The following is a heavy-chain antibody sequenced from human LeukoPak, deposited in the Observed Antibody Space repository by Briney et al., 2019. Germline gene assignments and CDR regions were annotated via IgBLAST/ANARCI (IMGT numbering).Heavy chain of an antibody. CDR3: AKGAARTRTNCFDP. J-gene: IGHJ5*02. Sequence: GGTLRLSCAASGFTFNSYGMSWVRQAPGKGLEWVSAISGSGGSTYYADSVKGRFTISRDNSKNTLYLQMNSLRAEDTAVYYCAKGAARTRTNCFDPWGQGTLVTVSS. V-gene: IGHV3-23*01. D-gene: IGHD1/OR15-1a*01. CDR2: ISGSGGST. CDR1: GFTFNSYG.